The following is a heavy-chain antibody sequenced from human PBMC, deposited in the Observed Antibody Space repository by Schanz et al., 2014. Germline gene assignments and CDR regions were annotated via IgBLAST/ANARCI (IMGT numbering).Heavy chain of an antibody. D-gene: IGHD3-3*01. CDR1: RIIFGTYS. Sequence: EVKLVESGGGLVKPGGSLRLSCAASRIIFGTYSMNWIRQTPKGLEWIGRIKSKIDGGTTDYAAPVKGRFTISRDDSKNTLYLQMNSLKTEDTAVYYCTTVERITIFEVVPYYYYYMDVWGKGTTVTVSS. V-gene: IGHV3-15*01. CDR2: IKSKIDGGTT. CDR3: TTVERITIFEVVPYYYYYMDV. J-gene: IGHJ6*03.